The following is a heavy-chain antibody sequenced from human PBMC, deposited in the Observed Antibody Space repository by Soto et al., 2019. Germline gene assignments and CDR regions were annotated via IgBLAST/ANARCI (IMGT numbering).Heavy chain of an antibody. J-gene: IGHJ6*02. Sequence: ASVKVSCKASGYTFTSYCISWVLQAPGQGLEWMGWISAYNGNTNYAQKLQGRVTMTTDTSTSTAYMELRSLRSDDTAVYYCARDPRLRFREGGMDVWGQGTTVTVSS. D-gene: IGHD3-3*01. CDR3: ARDPRLRFREGGMDV. CDR1: GYTFTSYC. V-gene: IGHV1-18*04. CDR2: ISAYNGNT.